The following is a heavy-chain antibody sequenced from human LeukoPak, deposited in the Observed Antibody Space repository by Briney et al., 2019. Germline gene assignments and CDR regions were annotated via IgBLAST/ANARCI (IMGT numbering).Heavy chain of an antibody. Sequence: GGSLRLSCAASGFTFSSYSMNWVRQAPGKGLEWVSYISSSSSTIYYADSVKGRFTISRDNAKNSLYLQMNSLRDEDTAVYYCARESSFYSGSSFDAFDIWGQGTMVTVSS. J-gene: IGHJ3*02. CDR1: GFTFSSYS. CDR2: ISSSSSTI. V-gene: IGHV3-48*02. D-gene: IGHD1-26*01. CDR3: ARESSFYSGSSFDAFDI.